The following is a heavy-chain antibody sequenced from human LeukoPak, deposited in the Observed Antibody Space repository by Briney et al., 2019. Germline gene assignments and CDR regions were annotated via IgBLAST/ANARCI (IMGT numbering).Heavy chain of an antibody. CDR1: GFRFDDHA. Sequence: GRSLRLSCAASGFRFDDHAMHWVRQAPGKGLEWVSSISWSSRTIGYADSVKGRFTVSRDNAKNSVYLQMNSLRTEDTAFYYCAKEISGSGHYGDYTFAFDVWGQGTMVTVSS. V-gene: IGHV3-9*01. D-gene: IGHD4-17*01. CDR2: ISWSSRTI. CDR3: AKEISGSGHYGDYTFAFDV. J-gene: IGHJ3*01.